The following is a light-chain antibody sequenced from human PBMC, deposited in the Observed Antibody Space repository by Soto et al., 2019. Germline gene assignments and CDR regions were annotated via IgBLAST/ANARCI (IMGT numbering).Light chain of an antibody. V-gene: IGKV1-5*03. CDR2: KAS. Sequence: DIQMTQSPSTLSASVGDRVTITCRASQSISNWLAWYQQKPGKAPKLLIYKASSLESGVPSRFSGSGSGTEFTLTISSLQPDDFATYYCHHYNSFSWTFGQGTKVEIK. J-gene: IGKJ1*01. CDR3: HHYNSFSWT. CDR1: QSISNW.